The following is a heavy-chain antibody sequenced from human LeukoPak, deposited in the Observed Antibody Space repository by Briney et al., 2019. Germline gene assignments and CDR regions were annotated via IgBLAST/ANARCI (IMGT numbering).Heavy chain of an antibody. D-gene: IGHD6-13*01. CDR2: IRSSSSYI. V-gene: IGHV3-21*01. Sequence: GGSLRLSCAASGFTFSSYSMNWVRQAPGKGLEWVSSIRSSSSYIYYADSVKGRFTISRDNAKNSLYLQMNSLRAEDTAVYYCAREAKAAAVAVYFDYWGQGTLVTVSA. CDR1: GFTFSSYS. CDR3: AREAKAAAVAVYFDY. J-gene: IGHJ4*02.